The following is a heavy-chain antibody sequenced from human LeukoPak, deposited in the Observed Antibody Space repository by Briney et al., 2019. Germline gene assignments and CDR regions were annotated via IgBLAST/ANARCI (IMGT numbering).Heavy chain of an antibody. V-gene: IGHV3-9*01. CDR1: GFTFDDYA. CDR2: ISWNSGSI. CDR3: AKASYYYGMDV. Sequence: GGSLRLSCAASGFTFDDYAMHWVRQAPGKGLEWVSGISWNSGSIGYADSVKGRFTISRDNAKNSLYLQMNSLRAEDTALYYCAKASYYYGMDVWGQGTLVTVSS. J-gene: IGHJ6*02.